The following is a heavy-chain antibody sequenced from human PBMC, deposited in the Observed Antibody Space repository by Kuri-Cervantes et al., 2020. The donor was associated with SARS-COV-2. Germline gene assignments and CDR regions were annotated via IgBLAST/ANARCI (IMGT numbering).Heavy chain of an antibody. V-gene: IGHV3-53*01. CDR2: IYSGGST. CDR1: GFTFSSYA. D-gene: IGHD3-22*01. J-gene: IGHJ4*02. Sequence: GESLKISCAASGFTFSSYAMSWVRQAPGKGLEWVSVIYSGGSTYYADSVKGRFTISRDNSKNTLYLQVNSLRAEDTAVYYCASIVTGDSSGYYWGQGTLVTVSS. CDR3: ASIVTGDSSGYY.